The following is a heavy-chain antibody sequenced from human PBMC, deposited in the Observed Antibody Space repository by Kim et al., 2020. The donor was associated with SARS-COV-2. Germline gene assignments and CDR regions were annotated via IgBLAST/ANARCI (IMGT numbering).Heavy chain of an antibody. J-gene: IGHJ4*02. D-gene: IGHD2-15*01. CDR3: TGAMGGGSCYPY. V-gene: IGHV3-49*02. Sequence: EYAASVKGRFTISRDDSKSIAYLQMNSLKTEDTAVYYCTGAMGGGSCYPYWGQGTLVTVSS.